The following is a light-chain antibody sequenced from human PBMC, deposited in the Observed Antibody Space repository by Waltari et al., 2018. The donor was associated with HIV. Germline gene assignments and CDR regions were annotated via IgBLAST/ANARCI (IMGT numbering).Light chain of an antibody. Sequence: DIQMTQSPSSLSASVGDRVTITCRASQSISSYLNWYQQKPGKAPKLLIYAASSLQSGVPSRFSGRGSGTDFTLTISSLQPEDLATYYCQQSYSPPPITFGQGTRLEIK. CDR1: QSISSY. CDR3: QQSYSPPPIT. J-gene: IGKJ5*01. CDR2: AAS. V-gene: IGKV1-39*01.